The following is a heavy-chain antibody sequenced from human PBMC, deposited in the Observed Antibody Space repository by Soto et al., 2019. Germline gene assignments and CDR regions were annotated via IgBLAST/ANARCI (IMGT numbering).Heavy chain of an antibody. CDR1: GFIFSTYG. D-gene: IGHD6-19*01. CDR3: ARYYISGSGYY. J-gene: IGHJ4*02. CDR2: IWSDGTTK. Sequence: QVQLVESGGGVVQPGRSLRLSCAASGFIFSTYGMHWARQAPGQGMEWVAVIWSDGTTKKYGDSVKGRFTISRDNSKNTVYRQMNSLRGEDTAVYYCARYYISGSGYYWGQGTLVSVSS. V-gene: IGHV3-33*01.